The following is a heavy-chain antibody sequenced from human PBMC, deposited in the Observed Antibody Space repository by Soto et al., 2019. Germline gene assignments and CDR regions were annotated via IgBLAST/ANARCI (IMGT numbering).Heavy chain of an antibody. J-gene: IGHJ6*03. V-gene: IGHV5-51*01. CDR1: GYRFTIYW. CDR2: IYPVVSDI. Sequence: PGESLKISCKGSGYRFTIYWIVWVRQMPGKGVEWMVIIYPVVSDIRYSPSFQGQVTISADKSISTAYLQWSSLKASDTAMYYCARRSTYYYYMDVWGKGTTVTVSS. CDR3: ARRSTYYYYMDV.